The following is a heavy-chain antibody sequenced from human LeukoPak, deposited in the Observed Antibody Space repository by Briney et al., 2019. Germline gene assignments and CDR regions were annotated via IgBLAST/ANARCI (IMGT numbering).Heavy chain of an antibody. D-gene: IGHD6-19*01. Sequence: GGSLRLSCAASGFTFSSYSMNWVRQAPGKGLEWVSYISSSSSTIYYADSVKGRFTISRDNSKNTLYLQMNSLRAEDTAIYYCAKHSLSSGWYYFDYWGQGTLVTVSS. CDR1: GFTFSSYS. V-gene: IGHV3-48*01. CDR2: ISSSSSTI. CDR3: AKHSLSSGWYYFDY. J-gene: IGHJ4*02.